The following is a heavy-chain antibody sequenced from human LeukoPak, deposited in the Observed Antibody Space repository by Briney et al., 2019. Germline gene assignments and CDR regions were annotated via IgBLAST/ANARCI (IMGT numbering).Heavy chain of an antibody. V-gene: IGHV4-59*08. J-gene: IGHJ3*02. CDR2: IHYSGTT. CDR1: GGSISGYY. CDR3: ARRKALHKGDAFDI. Sequence: SETLSLTCTVSGGSISGYYWIWIRQPPGKGLEWIAYIHYSGTTNFNPSLKSRVSISVDTSKNQFSLLLSSVTAADTAVYYCARRKALHKGDAFDIWGQGAMVTVSS. D-gene: IGHD4-11*01.